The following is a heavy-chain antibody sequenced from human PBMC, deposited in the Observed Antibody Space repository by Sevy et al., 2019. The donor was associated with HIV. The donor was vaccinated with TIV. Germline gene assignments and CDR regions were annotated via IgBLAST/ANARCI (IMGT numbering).Heavy chain of an antibody. CDR2: VYHTGST. Sequence: SETLSLTCAVSGVSVSSDTYYWSWIRQPPGKGLEWIGYVYHTGSTNYSPSFKSRVTISLDTSKNHFSLRLFSVAAADTAVYYCAREPYFFDKSGYYWDYWGQGALVTVSS. CDR1: GVSVSSDTYY. D-gene: IGHD3-22*01. V-gene: IGHV4-61*01. J-gene: IGHJ4*02. CDR3: AREPYFFDKSGYYWDY.